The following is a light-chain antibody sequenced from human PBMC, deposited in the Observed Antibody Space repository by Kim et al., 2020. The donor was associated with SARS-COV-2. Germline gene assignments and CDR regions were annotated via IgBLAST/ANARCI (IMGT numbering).Light chain of an antibody. J-gene: IGLJ2*01. CDR1: SLRSYY. CDR3: NSRDSSGNQV. Sequence: VALGQTVRITCQGDSLRSYYASWYQQKPGQAPVLVIYGKNNRPSGIPDRFSGSSSGNTASLTITGAQAEDEADYYCNSRDSSGNQVFGAGTKLTVL. V-gene: IGLV3-19*01. CDR2: GKN.